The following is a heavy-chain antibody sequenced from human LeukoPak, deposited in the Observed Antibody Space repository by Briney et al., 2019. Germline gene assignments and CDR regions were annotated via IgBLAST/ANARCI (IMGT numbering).Heavy chain of an antibody. D-gene: IGHD6-25*01. J-gene: IGHJ6*02. Sequence: ASVKVSCKASGYTFTSYGISWVRQGPGQGLEWIGWISAYNGNTNYAQKLQGRVTMTTDTSTSTAYMELRSLRSDDTAVYYCARVSSGTLRYYYGMDVWGQGTTVTVSS. CDR3: ARVSSGTLRYYYGMDV. V-gene: IGHV1-18*01. CDR2: ISAYNGNT. CDR1: GYTFTSYG.